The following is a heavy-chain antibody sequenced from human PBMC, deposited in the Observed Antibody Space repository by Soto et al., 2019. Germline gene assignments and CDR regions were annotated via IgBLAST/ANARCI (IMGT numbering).Heavy chain of an antibody. J-gene: IGHJ4*02. D-gene: IGHD4-17*01. Sequence: GSSVKVSFKPSGYTFTGYYMHCVRQAPGQGLEWMGWINPNSGGTNYAQKFQGRVTMTRDTSISTAYMELSRLKSDDTAVYYCAKAVSTLLYYFDFWGQGTLVTVSS. V-gene: IGHV1-2*02. CDR2: INPNSGGT. CDR1: GYTFTGYY. CDR3: AKAVSTLLYYFDF.